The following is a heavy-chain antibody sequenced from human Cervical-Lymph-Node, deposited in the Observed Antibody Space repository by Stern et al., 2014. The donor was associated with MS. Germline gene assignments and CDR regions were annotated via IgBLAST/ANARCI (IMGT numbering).Heavy chain of an antibody. CDR3: ARAQNYYYGMDV. V-gene: IGHV3-21*01. J-gene: IGHJ6*02. CDR1: GFTFSSFG. CDR2: ISSSSGYM. Sequence: EDQLVESGGGLVKPGGSLRLSCAASGFTFSSFGMNWVRQAPGKGLEWVSYISSSSGYMYYADSVKGRFTISRDYAEDSLYLQMNSLRAEDTAVYYCARAQNYYYGMDVWGQGTTVTVSS.